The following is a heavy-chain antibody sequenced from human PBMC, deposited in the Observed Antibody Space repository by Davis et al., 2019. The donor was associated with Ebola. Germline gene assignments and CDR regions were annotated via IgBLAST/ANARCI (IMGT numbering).Heavy chain of an antibody. Sequence: PGGSLRLSCAASGFTFNSYWMSWVRQAPGKGLEWVANIKQDGSEKYYVDSVKGRFTISRDNAKNSLYLQMNSLRAEDTAVYYCARGGVHLGPYYYYYMDVWGKGTTVTVSS. D-gene: IGHD1-1*01. V-gene: IGHV3-7*03. CDR3: ARGGVHLGPYYYYYMDV. CDR1: GFTFNSYW. J-gene: IGHJ6*03. CDR2: IKQDGSEK.